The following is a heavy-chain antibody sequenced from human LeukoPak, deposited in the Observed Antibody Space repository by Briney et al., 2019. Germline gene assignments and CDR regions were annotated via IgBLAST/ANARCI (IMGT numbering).Heavy chain of an antibody. V-gene: IGHV3-23*01. CDR3: AKGEDYYDSSVLIDY. CDR1: GFTFSSYA. D-gene: IGHD3-22*01. CDR2: ISGSGGST. Sequence: GGSLRLSCAASGFTFSSYATSWVRQAPGKGLEWVSAISGSGGSTYYADSVKGRFTISRDNSKNTLYLQMNSLRAEDTAVYYCAKGEDYYDSSVLIDYWGQGTLVTVSS. J-gene: IGHJ4*02.